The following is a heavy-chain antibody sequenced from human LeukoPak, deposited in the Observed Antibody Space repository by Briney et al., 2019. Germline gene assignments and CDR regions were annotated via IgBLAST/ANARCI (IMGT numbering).Heavy chain of an antibody. V-gene: IGHV4-31*03. D-gene: IGHD5-18*01. Sequence: SQTLSLTCTVSGGSISSGGYYWSWIRQHPGKGLEWIGYIYYSGSTYYNTSLKSRVTISVDTSKNQFSLKLSSVTAAETAVYYCARSSGGIQLWPVDYWGQGTLVTVSS. J-gene: IGHJ4*02. CDR2: IYYSGST. CDR3: ARSSGGIQLWPVDY. CDR1: GGSISSGGYY.